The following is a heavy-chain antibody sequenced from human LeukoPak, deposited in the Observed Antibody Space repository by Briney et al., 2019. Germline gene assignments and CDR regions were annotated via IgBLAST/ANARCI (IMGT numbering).Heavy chain of an antibody. V-gene: IGHV3-23*01. D-gene: IGHD6-13*01. Sequence: GRSLRLSCAASGFTFSTYAMSWVRQAPGKGLEWVSAISGSGGSTYYADSVKGRFTISRDNSKNTLYLQMNSLRAEDTSIYFCAKALEQETVIALDSWGRGTLITVSS. J-gene: IGHJ4*02. CDR1: GFTFSTYA. CDR3: AKALEQETVIALDS. CDR2: ISGSGGST.